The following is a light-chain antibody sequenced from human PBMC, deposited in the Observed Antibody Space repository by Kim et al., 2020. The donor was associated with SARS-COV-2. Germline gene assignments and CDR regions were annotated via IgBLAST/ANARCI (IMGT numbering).Light chain of an antibody. CDR3: QAWDSSTADVV. J-gene: IGLJ2*01. CDR2: QDS. V-gene: IGLV3-1*01. CDR1: KLGDKY. Sequence: PGQTASITCSGDKLGDKYACWYQQKPGQSPVLVIYQDSKRPSGIPERFSGSNSGNTATLTISGTQAMDEADYYCQAWDSSTADVVFGGGTQLTVL.